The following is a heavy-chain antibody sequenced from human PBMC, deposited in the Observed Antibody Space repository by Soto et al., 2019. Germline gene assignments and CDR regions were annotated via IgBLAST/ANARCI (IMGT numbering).Heavy chain of an antibody. CDR3: AREDRYSSSWYNHYYYGMDV. CDR1: GGSVSSGSYY. D-gene: IGHD6-13*01. V-gene: IGHV4-61*01. CDR2: IYYSGST. J-gene: IGHJ6*02. Sequence: PSETLSLTCTVSGGSVSSGSYYWSWIRQPPGKGLEWIGYIYYSGSTNYNPSLKSRVTISVDTSKNQFSLKLSSVTAADTAVYYCAREDRYSSSWYNHYYYGMDVWGQGTTVTVSS.